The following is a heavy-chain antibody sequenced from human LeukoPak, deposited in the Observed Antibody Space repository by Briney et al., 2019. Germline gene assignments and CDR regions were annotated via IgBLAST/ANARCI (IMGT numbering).Heavy chain of an antibody. Sequence: GGALRLSCAVSGFTFTNFAMMWVRQAPGKGLQWVSSITGDGATYYAASVRGGFMLSRDTSKNTLYLQMNSLTAEDTALYYCTKGAAAGLVDWFDPWGQGTLVTVSS. CDR3: TKGAAAGLVDWFDP. CDR1: GFTFTNFA. D-gene: IGHD6-25*01. V-gene: IGHV3-23*01. CDR2: ITGDGAT. J-gene: IGHJ5*02.